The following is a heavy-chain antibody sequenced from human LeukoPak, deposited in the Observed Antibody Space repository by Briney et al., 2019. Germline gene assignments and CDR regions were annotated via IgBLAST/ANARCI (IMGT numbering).Heavy chain of an antibody. Sequence: GESLKISCMGSGYPFSNYWIGWVRQMPGKGLEWMGIIYPGDSDTRYSPSFQGQVTISADKSISTAYLQWSSLKASDTAMYYCASPGSYYGLGVLDYWGQGTLVTVSS. CDR2: IYPGDSDT. CDR3: ASPGSYYGLGVLDY. V-gene: IGHV5-51*01. D-gene: IGHD1-26*01. CDR1: GYPFSNYW. J-gene: IGHJ4*02.